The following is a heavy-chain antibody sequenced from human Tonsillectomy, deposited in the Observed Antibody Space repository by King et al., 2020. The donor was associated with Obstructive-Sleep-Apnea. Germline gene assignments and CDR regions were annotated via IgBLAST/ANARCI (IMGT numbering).Heavy chain of an antibody. V-gene: IGHV3-49*03. CDR2: IRRKDYGGTA. CDR3: ARAILTGLKYYFDY. D-gene: IGHD3-9*01. Sequence: VQLVESGGGLVQPGRSRRLPGTASGFTFGDPAMSWFGQAPGKGLEWVGFIRRKDYGGTAEYAASVKGRFSISPSESKTIAYLQMDSLKTEDTAVYYCARAILTGLKYYFDYWGQGTLVTVSS. J-gene: IGHJ4*02. CDR1: GFTFGDPA.